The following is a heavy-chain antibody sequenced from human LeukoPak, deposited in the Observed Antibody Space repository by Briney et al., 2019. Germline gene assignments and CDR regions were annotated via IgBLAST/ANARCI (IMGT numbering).Heavy chain of an antibody. D-gene: IGHD3-22*01. CDR2: IYYSGST. V-gene: IGHV4-59*08. J-gene: IGHJ4*02. CDR1: GGSISSYY. CDR3: ARRPGYYYDSSGYRLSEYYFDY. Sequence: SETLSLTCTVSGGSISSYYWSWIRQPPGKGLEWIGHIYYSGSTNYNPSLKSRVTISVDTSKNQFSLKLSSVTAADTAVYYCARRPGYYYDSSGYRLSEYYFDYWGQGTLVTVSS.